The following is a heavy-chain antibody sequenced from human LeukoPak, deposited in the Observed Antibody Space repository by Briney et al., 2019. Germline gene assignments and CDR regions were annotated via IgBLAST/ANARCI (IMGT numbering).Heavy chain of an antibody. CDR1: GFTFSSYA. Sequence: SGGSLRLSCAASGFTFSSYAMSWVCQAPGKGLEWVSAISGSGGSTYYADSVKGRFTISRDNSKNTLYLQMNSLRAEDTAVYYCAKVTLTIFGVVIPASLDYWGQGTLVTVSS. J-gene: IGHJ4*02. D-gene: IGHD3-3*01. CDR3: AKVTLTIFGVVIPASLDY. V-gene: IGHV3-23*01. CDR2: ISGSGGST.